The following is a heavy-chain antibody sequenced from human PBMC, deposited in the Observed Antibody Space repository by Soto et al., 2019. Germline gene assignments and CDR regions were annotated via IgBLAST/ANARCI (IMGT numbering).Heavy chain of an antibody. V-gene: IGHV4-31*03. CDR2: IYYSGST. J-gene: IGHJ4*02. D-gene: IGHD6-13*01. CDR1: GGSISSGGYY. Sequence: PSETLSLTCTVSGGSISSGGYYWSWIRQHPGKGLEWIGYIYYSGSTYYTPSLRSRVTISVDTSKNQFSLKLASVAAADTATYFCARLQAAVPHYWGQGTLVTVSS. CDR3: ARLQAAVPHY.